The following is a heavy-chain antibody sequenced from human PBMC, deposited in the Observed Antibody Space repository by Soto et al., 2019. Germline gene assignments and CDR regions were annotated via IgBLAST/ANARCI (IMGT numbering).Heavy chain of an antibody. J-gene: IGHJ3*02. CDR3: ARDRRDGYLQRAFDI. CDR1: GGTFSSYA. CDR2: IIPIFGTA. V-gene: IGHV1-69*13. Sequence: SVKVSCKASGGTFSSYAISWVRQAPGQGLEWMGGIIPIFGTANYAQKFQGRVTITADESTSTAYMELSSLRSEDTAVYYCARDRRDGYLQRAFDIWGQGTMVTVSS. D-gene: IGHD5-12*01.